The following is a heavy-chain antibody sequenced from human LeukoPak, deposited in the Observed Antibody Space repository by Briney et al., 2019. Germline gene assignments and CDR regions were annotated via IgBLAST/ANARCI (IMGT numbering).Heavy chain of an antibody. D-gene: IGHD3-10*01. CDR3: ARGRSATMFDY. V-gene: IGHV4-4*07. CDR1: GGSISSYY. J-gene: IGHJ4*02. Sequence: PSETLSLTCTVSGGSISSYYWSWIRQPAGKGLEWIGRIYTSGSPNYNPSLKSRVTMSVDTSKNQFSLQLRSMTAADTALYYCARGRSATMFDYWGQGTLVTVSS. CDR2: IYTSGSP.